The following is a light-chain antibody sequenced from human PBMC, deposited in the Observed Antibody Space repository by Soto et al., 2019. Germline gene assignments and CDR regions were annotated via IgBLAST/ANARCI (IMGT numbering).Light chain of an antibody. CDR3: AAWDGSLDVVL. J-gene: IGLJ3*02. V-gene: IGLV1-44*01. CDR2: SSN. CDR1: RSNIGSNT. Sequence: QSVLTQPPSASGTPGQRVTISCSGSRSNIGSNTVNWYQHLPGSAPKLLIYSSNQRPSGVPDRFSGSKSGTSASLAISGLQSEDEADYYCAAWDGSLDVVLFGGGTKLTVL.